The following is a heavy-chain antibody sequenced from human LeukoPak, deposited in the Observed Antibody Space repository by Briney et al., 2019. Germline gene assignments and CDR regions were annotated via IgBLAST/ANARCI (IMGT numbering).Heavy chain of an antibody. V-gene: IGHV3-23*01. CDR1: GFTLSDYP. D-gene: IGHD6-19*01. CDR3: AIDLDSSGRYGDNWLDP. Sequence: GGSLRLSCVVSGFTLSDYPMNWVRQAPGKGLEWVSRISTSGDTYYADSVKGRFTISRDNSKNTLFVQMSSLRAEDTAIYYCAIDLDSSGRYGDNWLDPWGQGTLVTVSS. CDR2: ISTSGDT. J-gene: IGHJ5*02.